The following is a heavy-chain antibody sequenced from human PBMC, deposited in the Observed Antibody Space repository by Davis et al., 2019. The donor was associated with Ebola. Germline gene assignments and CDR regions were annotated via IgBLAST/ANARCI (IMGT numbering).Heavy chain of an antibody. CDR3: AKAPSPYYYGSASYDWYFDL. CDR1: GFTFSSYA. D-gene: IGHD3-10*01. V-gene: IGHV3-23*01. CDR2: ITGSGGST. Sequence: PGGSLRLSCAASGFTFSSYAMSWVRQAPGKGQEWVSAITGSGGSTYYAESVKGRFTISRDTSKNTLNLQMNSLRAEDTAVYYCAKAPSPYYYGSASYDWYFDLWGRGTLVIVSS. J-gene: IGHJ2*01.